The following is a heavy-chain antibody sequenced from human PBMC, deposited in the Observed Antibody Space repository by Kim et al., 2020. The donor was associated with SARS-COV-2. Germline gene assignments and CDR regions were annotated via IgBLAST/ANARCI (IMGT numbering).Heavy chain of an antibody. CDR3: ATGLIVGGVWYYYGMDV. J-gene: IGHJ6*02. V-gene: IGHV1-24*01. Sequence: ASVKVSCKVSGYTLTELSMHWVRQAPGKGLEWMGGFDPEDGETIYAQKFQGRVTMTEDTSTDTAYMELSSLGSEDTAVYYCATGLIVGGVWYYYGMDVWGQGTTVAVSS. D-gene: IGHD1-26*01. CDR2: FDPEDGET. CDR1: GYTLTELS.